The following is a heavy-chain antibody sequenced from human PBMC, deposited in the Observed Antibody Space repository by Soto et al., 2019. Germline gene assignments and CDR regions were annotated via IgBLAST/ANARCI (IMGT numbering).Heavy chain of an antibody. CDR2: ISYDGSNK. J-gene: IGHJ4*02. CDR1: GFTFSSYG. CDR3: ASLVHSSGYYY. D-gene: IGHD3-22*01. V-gene: IGHV3-30*03. Sequence: QVQLVESGGGVVQPGRSLRLSCAASGFTFSSYGMHWVRQAPGKGLEWVAVISYDGSNKYYADSVKGRFTISRDNSKNTRYLQMNSLRAEDTAVYYCASLVHSSGYYYWGQGSLVTVSS.